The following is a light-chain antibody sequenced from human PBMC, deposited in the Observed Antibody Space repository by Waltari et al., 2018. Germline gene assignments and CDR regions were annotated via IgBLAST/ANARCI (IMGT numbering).Light chain of an antibody. V-gene: IGLV1-40*01. J-gene: IGLJ3*02. CDR1: SSNIGAGHD. CDR3: QSFDSNVRGGVV. Sequence: QSILTQPTSVSGALGQRVTISCTGSSSNIGAGHDVHWYQAFPGTAPKLLIYGNNNRPSGVPDRFSGSKSGSSASLAINGLQAEDEADYYCQSFDSNVRGGVVFGGGTKVTVL. CDR2: GNN.